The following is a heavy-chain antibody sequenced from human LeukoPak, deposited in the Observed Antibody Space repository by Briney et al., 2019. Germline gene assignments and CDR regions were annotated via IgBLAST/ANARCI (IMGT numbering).Heavy chain of an antibody. CDR2: ISGSGGST. D-gene: IGHD3-22*01. J-gene: IGHJ5*02. V-gene: IGHV3-23*01. CDR1: GFIFSTYA. CDR3: AKDRNYYDSSEGGPRNNNWFDP. Sequence: TGGSLRLSCAASGFIFSTYAMAWVRQAPGKGLEWVSGISGSGGSTFYADSLKGRFTVSRDNSKNTLYLQMNSLRAEDTAVYYCAKDRNYYDSSEGGPRNNNWFDPWGQGTLVTVSS.